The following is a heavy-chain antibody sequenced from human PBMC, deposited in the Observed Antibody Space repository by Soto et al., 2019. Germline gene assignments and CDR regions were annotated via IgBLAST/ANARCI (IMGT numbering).Heavy chain of an antibody. CDR2: IKTDGSEK. V-gene: IGHV3-7*05. J-gene: IGHJ4*02. CDR3: ASSMGRGGNDY. D-gene: IGHD3-10*01. Sequence: EVQLVESGGGLVQPGGSLRLSCAASGFTFSDYWMSWVRQAPGKGLECVANIKTDGSEKYYVDPVKGRFTISRDNAKNSLSLQMNSLRAEDTAVYYCASSMGRGGNDYWGQGTLVAVSS. CDR1: GFTFSDYW.